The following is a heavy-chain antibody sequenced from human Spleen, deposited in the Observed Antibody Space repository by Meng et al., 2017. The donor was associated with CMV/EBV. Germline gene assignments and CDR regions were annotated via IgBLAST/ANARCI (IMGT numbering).Heavy chain of an antibody. D-gene: IGHD1-14*01. J-gene: IGHJ4*02. CDR2: IYYSGST. CDR3: ARVLPGARYFDY. Sequence: SETLSLTCTVSGGSISSYYWSWIRQPPGKGLERIGYIYYSGSTNYNPSLKSRVTISVDTSKNQFSLKLSSVTAADTAVYYCARVLPGARYFDYWGQGTLVTVSS. CDR1: GGSISSYY. V-gene: IGHV4-59*01.